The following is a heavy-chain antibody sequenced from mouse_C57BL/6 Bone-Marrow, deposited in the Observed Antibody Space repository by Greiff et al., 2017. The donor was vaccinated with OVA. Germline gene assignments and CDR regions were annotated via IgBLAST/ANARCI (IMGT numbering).Heavy chain of an antibody. CDR3: ARGYYSNYTLYFDV. CDR2: INPNNGGT. CDR1: GYTFTDYN. J-gene: IGHJ1*03. Sequence: EVQLVESGPELVKPGASVKMSCKASGYTFTDYNMHWVKQSHGKSLEWIGYINPNNGGTSYNQKFKGKATLTVNKSSSTAYMELRSLTSEDSAVYYCARGYYSNYTLYFDVWGTGTTVTVSS. V-gene: IGHV1-22*01. D-gene: IGHD2-5*01.